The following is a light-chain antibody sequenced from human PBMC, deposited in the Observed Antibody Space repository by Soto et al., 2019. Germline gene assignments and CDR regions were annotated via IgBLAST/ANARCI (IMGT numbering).Light chain of an antibody. J-gene: IGLJ1*01. CDR1: SSDVGGYNY. V-gene: IGLV2-8*01. CDR3: TSYAGSTLYV. CDR2: EVS. Sequence: QSALTQPPSASGSPGQSVTISCTGTSSDVGGYNYVSWYQQHPGKAPKLMIYEVSKRPSGVPDRFSGSKSGNTASLTVSGLQAEDEADYYCTSYAGSTLYVFGPGTKLTVL.